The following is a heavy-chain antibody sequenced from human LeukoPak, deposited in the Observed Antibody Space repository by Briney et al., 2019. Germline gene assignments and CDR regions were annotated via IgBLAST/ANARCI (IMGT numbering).Heavy chain of an antibody. CDR2: IIPILGIA. V-gene: IGHV1-69*04. D-gene: IGHD3-10*01. Sequence: SVKVSCKASGGTFSNYAINWVRQAPGQGLEWMGRIIPILGIANYAQKFQGRVTITADKSTSTAYMELSSLRSEDTAVYYCARDHRSGSGSGTQANDYWGQGTLATVSS. CDR1: GGTFSNYA. J-gene: IGHJ4*02. CDR3: ARDHRSGSGSGTQANDY.